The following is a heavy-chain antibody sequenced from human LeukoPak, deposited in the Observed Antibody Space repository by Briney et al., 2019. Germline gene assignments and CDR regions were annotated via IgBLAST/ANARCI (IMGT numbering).Heavy chain of an antibody. CDR2: IRYDGGFK. V-gene: IGHV3-30*02. D-gene: IGHD1-26*01. Sequence: GGSLRLSCAASGFTFSSFGMHWVRQASGKGLEWVAFIRYDGGFKYYADSVKGRFTISRDNSKNTVHLQMNTLRAEDTAVYSCAKDRGSWSYGGFDYWGQGTMVTVSS. J-gene: IGHJ3*01. CDR3: AKDRGSWSYGGFDY. CDR1: GFTFSSFG.